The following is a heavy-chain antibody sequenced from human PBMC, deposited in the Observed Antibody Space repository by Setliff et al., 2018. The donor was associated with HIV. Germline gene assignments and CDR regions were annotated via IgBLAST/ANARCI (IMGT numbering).Heavy chain of an antibody. V-gene: IGHV3-53*01. Sequence: GGSLRLSCAASGFSVSDSYMRWVRQAPGKGLEWVSVIYSDGSTYYADTVKGRFTVSRDTSKNKLFLQMNSLRDDDTALYYCARGHYGEWGQGTLVTVSS. D-gene: IGHD4-17*01. CDR1: GFSVSDSY. CDR2: IYSDGST. CDR3: ARGHYGE. J-gene: IGHJ4*02.